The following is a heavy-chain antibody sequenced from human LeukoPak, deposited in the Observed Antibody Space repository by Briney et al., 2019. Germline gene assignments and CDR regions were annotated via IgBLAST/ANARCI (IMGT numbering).Heavy chain of an antibody. CDR2: INHSGST. Sequence: PSETLSLTCIVSGGSISSYSWSWIRQPPGKGLEWIGEINHSGSTNYNPSLKSRVTISVDTSKNQFSLKLSSVTAADTAVYYCARGLCSGGSCYHFDYWGQGTLVTVSS. V-gene: IGHV4-34*01. CDR3: ARGLCSGGSCYHFDY. CDR1: GGSISSYS. D-gene: IGHD2-15*01. J-gene: IGHJ4*02.